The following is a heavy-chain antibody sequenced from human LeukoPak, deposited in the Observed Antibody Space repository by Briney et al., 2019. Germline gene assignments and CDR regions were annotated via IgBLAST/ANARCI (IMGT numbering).Heavy chain of an antibody. Sequence: ASVKVSCKVSGYTLTESSMHWVRQAPGKGLEWMGGFDPEDGETIYAQKFQGRVTMTEDTSTDTAYMELSSLRSEDTAVYYCATECPGYSSSWYRSDLDYWGQGTLVTVSS. J-gene: IGHJ4*02. CDR2: FDPEDGET. D-gene: IGHD6-13*01. CDR3: ATECPGYSSSWYRSDLDY. CDR1: GYTLTESS. V-gene: IGHV1-24*01.